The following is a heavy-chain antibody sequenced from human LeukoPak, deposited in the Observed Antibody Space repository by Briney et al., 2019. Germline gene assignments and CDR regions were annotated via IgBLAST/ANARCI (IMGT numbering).Heavy chain of an antibody. D-gene: IGHD3-3*01. V-gene: IGHV1-8*02. CDR1: GYTFTGYY. J-gene: IGHJ5*02. CDR2: MNPNSGNT. CDR3: ARGLGYYDFWSGYSPIYNWFDP. Sequence: ASVKVSCKASGYTFTGYYMHWVRQATGQGLEWMGWMNPNSGNTGYAQKFQGRVTMTRNTSISTAYMELSSLRSEDTAVYYCARGLGYYDFWSGYSPIYNWFDPWGQGTLVTVSS.